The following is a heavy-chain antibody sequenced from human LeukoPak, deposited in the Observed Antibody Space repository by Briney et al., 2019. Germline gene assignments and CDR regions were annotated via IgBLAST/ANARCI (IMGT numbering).Heavy chain of an antibody. CDR3: ARAGYYRFDY. Sequence: PGGSLRLSCAASGFTFSSYGMHWVRQAPGKGLEWVAVIWYDGSNKYYADSVKGRFTISRDNAKNTLYLQMNSLRDEDTAVYYCARAGYYRFDYWGQGTLVTVSS. V-gene: IGHV3-33*01. J-gene: IGHJ4*02. D-gene: IGHD2/OR15-2a*01. CDR2: IWYDGSNK. CDR1: GFTFSSYG.